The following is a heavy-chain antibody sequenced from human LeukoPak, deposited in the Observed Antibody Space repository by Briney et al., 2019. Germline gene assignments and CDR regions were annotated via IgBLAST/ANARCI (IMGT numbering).Heavy chain of an antibody. J-gene: IGHJ4*02. CDR2: INAGNGNT. Sequence: ASVNVSFKASGHTFTSYAMHWVRQAPGQRLEWMGWINAGNGNTKYSQKFQGRVTITRDTSASTAYMELSSLRSEDTAVYYCASRNVVPAAHMPFDYWGQGTLVTVSS. D-gene: IGHD2-2*01. CDR1: GHTFTSYA. V-gene: IGHV1-3*01. CDR3: ASRNVVPAAHMPFDY.